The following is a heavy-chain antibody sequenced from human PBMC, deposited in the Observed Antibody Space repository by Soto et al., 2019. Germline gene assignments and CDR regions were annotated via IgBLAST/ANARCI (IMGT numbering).Heavy chain of an antibody. CDR1: GGSISSSSYY. Sequence: SETLSLTCTVSGGSISSSSYYWGWIRQPPGKGLEWIGSIYYSGSTYYNPSLKSRVTISVDTSKNQFSLKLSSVTAADTAVYYCARQPDYCSSTSCYENIVDYWGQGTLVTVSS. CDR3: ARQPDYCSSTSCYENIVDY. J-gene: IGHJ4*02. CDR2: IYYSGST. D-gene: IGHD2-2*01. V-gene: IGHV4-39*01.